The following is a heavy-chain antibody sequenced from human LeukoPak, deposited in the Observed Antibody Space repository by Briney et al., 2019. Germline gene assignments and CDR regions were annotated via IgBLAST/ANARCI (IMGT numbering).Heavy chain of an antibody. Sequence: ASVKVSCKASGYTFTSYAMNWVRQAPGQGREWMGWINTNTGNPTYAQGFTGRFVFSLDTSVSTAYLQISSLKAEDTAVYYCARLGSCSGGSCYRLYYYYYYMDVWGKGTTVTVSS. CDR3: ARLGSCSGGSCYRLYYYYYYMDV. D-gene: IGHD2-15*01. J-gene: IGHJ6*03. CDR2: INTNTGNP. CDR1: GYTFTSYA. V-gene: IGHV7-4-1*02.